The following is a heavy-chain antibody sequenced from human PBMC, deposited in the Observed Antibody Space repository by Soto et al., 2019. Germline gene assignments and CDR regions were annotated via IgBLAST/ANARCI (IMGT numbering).Heavy chain of an antibody. V-gene: IGHV4-59*01. CDR2: ISFSGAT. D-gene: IGHD5-12*01. CDR3: ARDRRDGYNRYFEF. CDR1: GVSITSYF. J-gene: IGHJ4*02. Sequence: SETLSLTCTVSGVSITSYFWSWIRQTPGKGLDWIGSISFSGATYSNPSLKGRAALSVDTSENHLSLTLNSVTSADTAVYFCARDRRDGYNRYFEFWGQGNQVTASS.